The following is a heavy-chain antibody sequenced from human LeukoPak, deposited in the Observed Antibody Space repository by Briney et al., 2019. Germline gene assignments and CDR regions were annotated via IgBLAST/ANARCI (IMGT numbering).Heavy chain of an antibody. Sequence: AAVKVSCKASGYTFTGYYMHWVRQAPGQGLEWVGWINPDSGGTNYAQKFQGRVTMTRDTSTSTVYMQLSSLRSDDTAVYYCARDLGVEMATTFDYWGQGTLVTVSS. CDR3: ARDLGVEMATTFDY. J-gene: IGHJ4*02. CDR1: GYTFTGYY. V-gene: IGHV1-2*02. D-gene: IGHD5-24*01. CDR2: INPDSGGT.